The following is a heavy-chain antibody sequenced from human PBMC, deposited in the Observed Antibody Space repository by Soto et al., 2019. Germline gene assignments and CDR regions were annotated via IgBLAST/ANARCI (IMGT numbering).Heavy chain of an antibody. CDR3: ARAAAAGFFDY. Sequence: GGSLRLSCAASGFTFSSYDMRWVRQATGKGLEWVSAIGTAGDTYYPGSVKGRFTISRENAKNSLYLQMNSLRAGDTAVYYCARAAAAGFFDYWGQGTLVTVSS. CDR2: IGTAGDT. D-gene: IGHD6-13*01. V-gene: IGHV3-13*01. CDR1: GFTFSSYD. J-gene: IGHJ4*02.